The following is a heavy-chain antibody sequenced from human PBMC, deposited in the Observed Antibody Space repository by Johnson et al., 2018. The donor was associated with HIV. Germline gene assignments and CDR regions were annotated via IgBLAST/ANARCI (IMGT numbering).Heavy chain of an antibody. J-gene: IGHJ3*02. Sequence: QVQLLESGGGVVQPGRSLRLSCAASGFTFSSYAMHWVRQAPGKGLEWVAVISYGGNNKYYADSVKGRFTISRENSKNTLYLQMNSLRAEDTAVYYCAVGKYCSSTSCYMEDAFDIWGQGTMVTVSS. CDR3: AVGKYCSSTSCYMEDAFDI. CDR2: ISYGGNNK. V-gene: IGHV3-30*14. CDR1: GFTFSSYA. D-gene: IGHD2-2*02.